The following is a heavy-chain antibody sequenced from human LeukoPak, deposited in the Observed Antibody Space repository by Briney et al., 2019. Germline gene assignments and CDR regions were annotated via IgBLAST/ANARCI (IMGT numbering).Heavy chain of an antibody. Sequence: PSETLSLTCAVYGGSFSGYYWSWIRQPPGKGLEWIGEINHSGSTNYNPSLKSRVTISVDTSKNQFSLKLSSVTAADTAVYYCARGSTPYRSYGNRPFDYWGQGTLVTVSS. CDR2: INHSGST. CDR3: ARGSTPYRSYGNRPFDY. CDR1: GGSFSGYY. J-gene: IGHJ4*02. D-gene: IGHD5-18*01. V-gene: IGHV4-34*01.